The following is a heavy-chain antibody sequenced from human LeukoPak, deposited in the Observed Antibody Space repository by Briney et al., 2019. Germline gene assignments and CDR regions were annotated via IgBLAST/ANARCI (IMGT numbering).Heavy chain of an antibody. V-gene: IGHV3-7*03. Sequence: GGSLRLSCAASGFTFSSYWMSWVRQAPGKGLEWVANIKQDGSEKYYVDSVKGRFTISRDNAKNSLYLQMNSPRAEDTAVYYCARDIPLMVATDAFDIWGQGTMVTVSS. D-gene: IGHD4/OR15-4a*01. CDR2: IKQDGSEK. CDR1: GFTFSSYW. J-gene: IGHJ3*02. CDR3: ARDIPLMVATDAFDI.